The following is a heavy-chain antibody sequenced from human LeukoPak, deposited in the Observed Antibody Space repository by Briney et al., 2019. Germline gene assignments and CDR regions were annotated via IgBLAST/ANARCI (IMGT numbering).Heavy chain of an antibody. J-gene: IGHJ3*02. Sequence: GGSLRLSCAASGFTFSTYWMHWVRQAPGKGLVWVSRINNDGSSTSYADSVKGRFTISRDNAKNTLYLEMNSLTAEDTAVYYCARGSGYAGSDIWGQGTMVTASS. V-gene: IGHV3-74*01. CDR2: INNDGSST. CDR3: ARGSGYAGSDI. CDR1: GFTFSTYW. D-gene: IGHD5-12*01.